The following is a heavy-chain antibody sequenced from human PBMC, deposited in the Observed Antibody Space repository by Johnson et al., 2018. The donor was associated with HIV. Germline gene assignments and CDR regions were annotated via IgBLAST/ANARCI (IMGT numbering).Heavy chain of an antibody. CDR2: VSGSGAST. V-gene: IGHV3-23*04. J-gene: IGHJ3*02. Sequence: VQLVESGGGLVQPGGSLRLSCAASGFTFITYAMSWVRQAPGKGLEWVSSVSGSGASTYYADSVKGRFTISRDNSKKPLYLQMHSLRAEDTAVYYCAKWGLAPRGGSAFDIWGQGTMVTVSS. CDR3: AKWGLAPRGGSAFDI. CDR1: GFTFITYA. D-gene: IGHD6-6*01.